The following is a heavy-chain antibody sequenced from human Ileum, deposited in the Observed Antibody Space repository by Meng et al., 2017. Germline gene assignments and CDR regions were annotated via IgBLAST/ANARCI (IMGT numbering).Heavy chain of an antibody. D-gene: IGHD1-26*01. CDR3: ARWGGSSVRAYDV. V-gene: IGHV4-59*02. CDR1: GGSVTSTY. CDR2: IHHSWDT. J-gene: IGHJ3*01. Sequence: SETLSLTCTVSGGSVTSTYWNWVRQSPDKGLEWIGYIHHSWDTKKNPSLKSRVTMSIDTSKNQFSLWLSSVIAADTAVYYCARWGGSSVRAYDVLGQGTLVTVSS.